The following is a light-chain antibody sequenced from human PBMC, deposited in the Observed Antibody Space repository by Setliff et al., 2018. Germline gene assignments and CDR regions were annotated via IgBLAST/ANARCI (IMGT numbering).Light chain of an antibody. Sequence: QSVLTQPASVSGSPGQSITISCGGTNRDIGYYNLVSWYQQHPGKAPKLILYEFTKRPSGVSDRFSGSKSGDVASLTISGLQAEDEAEYYCCSYAGADTVVFGGGTKGTVL. CDR1: NRDIGYYNL. CDR3: CSYAGADTVV. V-gene: IGLV2-23*02. CDR2: EFT. J-gene: IGLJ1*01.